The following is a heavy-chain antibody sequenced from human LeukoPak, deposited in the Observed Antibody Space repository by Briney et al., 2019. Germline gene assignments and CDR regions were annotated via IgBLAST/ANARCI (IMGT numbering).Heavy chain of an antibody. CDR1: GDSVSSNSVT. V-gene: IGHV6-1*01. D-gene: IGHD2-2*01. J-gene: IGHJ5*02. Sequence: SQTLSLTCAISGDSVSSNSVTWNWIRQSPSRGLEWLGRTYYRSTWYNDYAVSVRGRIPVNPDTSKNQFSLHLNSVTPEDTAVYYCARRLTQYDCFDLWGQGILVTVSS. CDR3: ARRLTQYDCFDL. CDR2: TYYRSTWYN.